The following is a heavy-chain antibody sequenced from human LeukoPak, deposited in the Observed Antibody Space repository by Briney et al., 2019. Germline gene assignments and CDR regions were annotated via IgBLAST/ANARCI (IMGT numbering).Heavy chain of an antibody. CDR2: INHSGST. V-gene: IGHV4-34*01. CDR3: MVDNGYFDY. J-gene: IGHJ4*02. Sequence: SETLSLTCAVSGVSITDNWWSWIRQPPGKGLEWIGEINHSGSTNYNPSPKSRVTISVDTSKNQFSLKLSSVTAADTAVYYCMVDNGYFDYWGQGTLVTVSS. CDR1: GVSITDNW. D-gene: IGHD5-12*01.